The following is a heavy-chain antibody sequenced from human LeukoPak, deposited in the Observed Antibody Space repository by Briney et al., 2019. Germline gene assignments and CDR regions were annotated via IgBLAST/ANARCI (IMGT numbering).Heavy chain of an antibody. CDR3: AKVLDYGDYYFDH. D-gene: IGHD4-17*01. CDR1: GFTFDDYA. CDR2: ISWNSGSI. V-gene: IGHV3-9*01. Sequence: GGSLRLSCAASGFTFDDYAMHWVRQAPGPGLEWVSGISWNSGSIGYADSVKGRFTISRDNAKNSLYLQMNSLRAEDTALYYCAKVLDYGDYYFDHWGQGTLVTVSS. J-gene: IGHJ4*02.